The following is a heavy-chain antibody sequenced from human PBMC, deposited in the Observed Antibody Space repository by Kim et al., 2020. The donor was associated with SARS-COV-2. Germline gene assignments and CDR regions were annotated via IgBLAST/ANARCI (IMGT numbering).Heavy chain of an antibody. J-gene: IGHJ6*02. CDR2: IYYSGST. V-gene: IGHV4-61*01. D-gene: IGHD6-19*01. Sequence: SETLSLTCTVSGGSVSSGSYYWSWIRQPPGKGLEWIGYIYYSGSTNYNPSLKSRVTISVDTSKNQFSLKLSSVTAADTAVYYCAGKRRIAVAGTAGVGGMDVWGQGTTVTVSS. CDR3: AGKRRIAVAGTAGVGGMDV. CDR1: GGSVSSGSYY.